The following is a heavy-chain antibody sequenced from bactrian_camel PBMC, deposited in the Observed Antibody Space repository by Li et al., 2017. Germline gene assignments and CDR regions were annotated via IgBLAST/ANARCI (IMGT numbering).Heavy chain of an antibody. Sequence: HVQLVESGGGSVQVGGSLRLSCVASGPIDSRFCLGWFRQAAGKEREAVAALGSDGDENYADFVQGRFIISEDKSKNALYLQMNSLKPEDTAMYHCAAKECDYEGDGPDFDFWGQGTQVTV. V-gene: IGHV3S55*01. CDR3: AAKECDYEGDGPDFDF. CDR2: LGSDGDE. CDR1: GPIDSRFC. D-gene: IGHD4*01. J-gene: IGHJ6*01.